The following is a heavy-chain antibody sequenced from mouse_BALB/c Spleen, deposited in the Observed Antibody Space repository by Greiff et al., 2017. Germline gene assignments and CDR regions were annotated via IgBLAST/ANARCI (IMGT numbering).Heavy chain of an antibody. J-gene: IGHJ2*01. CDR2: ISSGGST. V-gene: IGHV5-6-5*01. Sequence: DVKVVESGGGLVKPGGSLKLSCAASGFTFSSYAMSWVRQTPEKRLEWVASISSGGSTYYPDSVKGRFTISRDNARNILYLQMSSLRSEDTAMYYCARRSILISYYFDDWGQGTTLT. CDR3: ARRSILISYYFDD. D-gene: IGHD2-4*01. CDR1: GFTFSSYA.